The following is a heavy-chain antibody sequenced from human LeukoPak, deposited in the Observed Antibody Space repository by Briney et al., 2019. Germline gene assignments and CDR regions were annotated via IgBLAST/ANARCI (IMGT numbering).Heavy chain of an antibody. J-gene: IGHJ4*02. Sequence: PGRSLRLSCAASGFTFSNYDMHWVRQPPGKGPEWVAVIWYDGSAKYYVDSVEGRFTISRDNSKNTLYLQMNRLRAEDTAVYYCARVRGYYFDYWGQGTLVTVSS. CDR2: IWYDGSAK. CDR3: ARVRGYYFDY. CDR1: GFTFSNYD. V-gene: IGHV3-33*01.